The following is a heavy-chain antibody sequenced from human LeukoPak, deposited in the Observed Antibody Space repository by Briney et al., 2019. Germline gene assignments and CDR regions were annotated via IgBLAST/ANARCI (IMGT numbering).Heavy chain of an antibody. D-gene: IGHD3-10*01. CDR3: ARVPGAITMVRGVIPGDY. J-gene: IGHJ4*02. CDR2: INPNSGGT. CDR1: GYTFTGYY. V-gene: IGHV1-2*02. Sequence: ASVKVSCKASGYTFTGYYMHWVRPAPGQGLEWMGWINPNSGGTNYAQKFQGRVTRTRDPSISTAYMELSRLRSDDTAVYYCARVPGAITMVRGVIPGDYWGQGTLVTVSS.